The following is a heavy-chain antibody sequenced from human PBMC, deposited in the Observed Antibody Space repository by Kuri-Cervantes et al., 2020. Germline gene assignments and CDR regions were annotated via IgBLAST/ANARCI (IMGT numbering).Heavy chain of an antibody. CDR1: GGSISSYY. CDR2: IYYSGST. CDR3: ARNYYYDSSGYYCEVWWFDP. D-gene: IGHD3-22*01. J-gene: IGHJ5*02. Sequence: SETLSLTCTVSGGSISSYYWSWIRQPPGKGLEWIGYIYYSGSTNYNPSLKSRVTISVDTSKNQLSLKLSSVTAADTAVYYCARNYYYDSSGYYCEVWWFDPWGQGTLVTVSS. V-gene: IGHV4-59*01.